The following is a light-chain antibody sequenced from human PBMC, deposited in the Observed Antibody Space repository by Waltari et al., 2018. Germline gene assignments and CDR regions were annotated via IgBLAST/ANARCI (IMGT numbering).Light chain of an antibody. CDR2: WAS. J-gene: IGKJ4*01. CDR1: QRVLNNGNNQNS. CDR3: QQYYGTPPFA. Sequence: DIVMTQSPDSLAVSLGERATINCKSSQRVLNNGNNQNSLAWYQQRPGQPPKLLIYWASTRESGVPDRFSGSGSGTDFTLTISSLQAEDVAVYYCQQYYGTPPFAFGGGTRVEIK. V-gene: IGKV4-1*01.